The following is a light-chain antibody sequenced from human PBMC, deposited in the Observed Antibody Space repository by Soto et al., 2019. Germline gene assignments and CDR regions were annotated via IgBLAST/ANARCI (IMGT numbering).Light chain of an antibody. CDR2: ATS. Sequence: IEMTQSPSSLSASLGDRVTITCRASQNIDNYLNWYQQKPGKAPKLLIYATSTLRSGVPSRFSGSGSGTEFTLTISSLQAEDFATYFCQESYTTPAVSFGGGTKVDIK. CDR3: QESYTTPAVS. J-gene: IGKJ4*01. CDR1: QNIDNY. V-gene: IGKV1-39*01.